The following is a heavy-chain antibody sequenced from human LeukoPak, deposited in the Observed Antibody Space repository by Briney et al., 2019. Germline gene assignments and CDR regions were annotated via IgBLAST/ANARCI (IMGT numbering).Heavy chain of an antibody. CDR3: ARVRGYSGYVLGYWLDP. CDR2: ISSGGYTI. Sequence: PGGSLRLSCAASGFTFSSYDMNWVRQAPGKGLGWVSSISSGGYTIYYADSVKGRFTIPRDNAKNSLFLQMNSLRAEDTAVYYCARVRGYSGYVLGYWLDPWGQGTLVTVSS. D-gene: IGHD5-12*01. V-gene: IGHV3-48*03. CDR1: GFTFSSYD. J-gene: IGHJ5*02.